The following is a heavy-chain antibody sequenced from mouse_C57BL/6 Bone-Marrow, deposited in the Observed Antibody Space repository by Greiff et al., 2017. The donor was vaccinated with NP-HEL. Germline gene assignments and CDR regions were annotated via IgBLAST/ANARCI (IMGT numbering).Heavy chain of an antibody. J-gene: IGHJ3*01. CDR1: GYTFTSYW. D-gene: IGHD1-1*01. CDR3: ARDYGSRISFAY. V-gene: IGHV1-64*01. CDR2: IHPNSGST. Sequence: QVQLQQPVAELVKPGASVPLSCKASGYTFTSYWMPWVKQRPGQGLEWIGMIHPNSGSTNYNEKFKSKATLTVDKSSSTAYMQLSSLTSEDSAVYYCARDYGSRISFAYWGQGTLVTVSA.